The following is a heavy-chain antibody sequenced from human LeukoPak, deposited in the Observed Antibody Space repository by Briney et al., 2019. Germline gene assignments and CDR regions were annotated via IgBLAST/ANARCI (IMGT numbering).Heavy chain of an antibody. CDR1: GFTFSSYS. J-gene: IGHJ4*02. CDR3: ARDRRAPRRDGDAFDY. Sequence: GGSLRLSCAASGFTFSSYSMNWVRQAPGKGLEWVSYISSSSSTIYYADSVKGRFTISRDNAKNSLYLQMNSLRAEDTAVYYCARDRRAPRRDGDAFDYWGQGTLVTVSS. V-gene: IGHV3-48*04. CDR2: ISSSSSTI. D-gene: IGHD4-17*01.